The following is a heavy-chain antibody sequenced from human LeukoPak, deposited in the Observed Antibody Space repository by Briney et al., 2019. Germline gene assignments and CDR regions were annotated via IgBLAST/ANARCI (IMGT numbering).Heavy chain of an antibody. CDR1: GLTFSHAW. V-gene: IGHV3-33*08. Sequence: GGSLRLSCTTSGLTFSHAWMNWVRQAPGKGLEWVAVIWGDENHKYYGDSVRGRFTISRDNAKNTLYLQMDSLRVEDTAVYYCARDVGSAPFDYWGQGTRVTVSS. J-gene: IGHJ4*02. D-gene: IGHD6-25*01. CDR2: IWGDENHK. CDR3: ARDVGSAPFDY.